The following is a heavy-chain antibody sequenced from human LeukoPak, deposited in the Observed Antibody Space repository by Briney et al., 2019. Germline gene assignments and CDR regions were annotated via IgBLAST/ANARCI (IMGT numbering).Heavy chain of an antibody. V-gene: IGHV3-74*01. J-gene: IGHJ4*02. CDR2: INEDGSIT. Sequence: GGSLRLSCAVSGFTFRTYWMHWVRQVPGEGLVWVSRINEDGSITNYADSVKGRFTISRDNAENTLYLQMNSLTAEDTAVYYCGRDLGGRSGYWGLGTLVTVSS. CDR3: GRDLGGRSGY. D-gene: IGHD1-26*01. CDR1: GFTFRTYW.